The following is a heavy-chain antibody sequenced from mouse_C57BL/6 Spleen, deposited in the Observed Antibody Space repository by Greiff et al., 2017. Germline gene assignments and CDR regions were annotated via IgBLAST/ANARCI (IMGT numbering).Heavy chain of an antibody. CDR3: ARAYYSNTGAMDY. J-gene: IGHJ4*01. V-gene: IGHV2-6*03. D-gene: IGHD2-5*01. CDR1: GFSLTSYG. Sequence: VKLVESGPGLVAPSQSLSITCTVSGFSLTSYGVHWVRQPPGKGLEWLVVIWSDGSTTYNSALKSRLSISKDNSKSQVFLKMNSLQTDDTAMYYCARAYYSNTGAMDYWGQGTSVTVSS. CDR2: IWSDGST.